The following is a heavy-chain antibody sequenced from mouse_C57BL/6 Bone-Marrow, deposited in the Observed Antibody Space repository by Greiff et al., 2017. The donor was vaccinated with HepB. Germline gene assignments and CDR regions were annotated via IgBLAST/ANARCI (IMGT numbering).Heavy chain of an antibody. CDR2: ILPGSGST. CDR1: GYTFTGYW. V-gene: IGHV1-9*01. Sequence: QVQLQQSGAELMKPGASVKLSCKATGYTFTGYWIEWVKQRPGHGLEWIGEILPGSGSTNYNEKFKGKATFTADTSSNTAYMQLSSLTTEDSASYYCARSGTTVVRGIYYYAMDYWGQGTSVTVSS. CDR3: ARSGTTVVRGIYYYAMDY. J-gene: IGHJ4*01. D-gene: IGHD1-1*01.